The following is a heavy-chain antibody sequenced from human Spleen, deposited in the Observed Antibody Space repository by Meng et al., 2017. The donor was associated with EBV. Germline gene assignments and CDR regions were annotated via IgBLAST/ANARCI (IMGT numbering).Heavy chain of an antibody. CDR1: GGSFDSLNYY. J-gene: IGHJ4*02. Sequence: QVQLKESGPGLVKPSQTLSLTCAVSGGSFDSLNYYWSWIRQPPGKGLEWIGHIYYGGSTFYNPSLKSRVTISIDTSKNQFSLKLTSVTATDTAVYFCARDDSRYFDQWGQGTLVTVSS. D-gene: IGHD3-22*01. V-gene: IGHV4-30-4*01. CDR3: ARDDSRYFDQ. CDR2: IYYGGST.